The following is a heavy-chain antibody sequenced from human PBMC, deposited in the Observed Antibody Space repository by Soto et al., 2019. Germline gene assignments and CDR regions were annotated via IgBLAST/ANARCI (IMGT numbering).Heavy chain of an antibody. D-gene: IGHD2-2*01. CDR2: ISGSGAYT. J-gene: IGHJ4*02. CDR1: GFTFSTYA. Sequence: PGRSLRLSCAASGFTFSTYAMNWVRQPPGKGLEWVSSISGSGAYTYYADSVQGRFTISRDNSKNTLNLQMNSLRAEDTAVYYCARDRHPYSTKYYFDYWGQGTLVTVSS. CDR3: ARDRHPYSTKYYFDY. V-gene: IGHV3-23*01.